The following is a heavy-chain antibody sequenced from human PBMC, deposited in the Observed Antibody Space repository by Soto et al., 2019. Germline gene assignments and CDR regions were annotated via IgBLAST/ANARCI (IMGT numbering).Heavy chain of an antibody. Sequence: QVLLEQSGSVVKRPGSSVTVSCKASGGPFNNFIFTWVRQAPGQGLEWMGRIIPILNKTNYAQTFRGRVAITADTPASTSYIELTGLRLDDTAMYYCVKDFSGYTSLWGQGTVVSVTS. CDR1: GGPFNNFI. D-gene: IGHD6-25*01. CDR2: IIPILNKT. CDR3: VKDFSGYTSL. V-gene: IGHV1-69*02. J-gene: IGHJ4*02.